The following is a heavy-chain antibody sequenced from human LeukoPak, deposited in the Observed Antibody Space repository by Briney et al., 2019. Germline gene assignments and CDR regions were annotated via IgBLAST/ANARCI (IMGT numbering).Heavy chain of an antibody. D-gene: IGHD3-10*01. J-gene: IGHJ4*02. Sequence: PSETLSLTCAVYGGPFGVYYWSWVRQPPGKGLEWIGYIYYSGSTNYNPALKSRVTISVDTSKNQFSLKLSSVTAADTAVYYCARERTEFYYGSGSYYFDYWGQGTLVTVSS. CDR1: GGPFGVYY. V-gene: IGHV4-59*01. CDR2: IYYSGST. CDR3: ARERTEFYYGSGSYYFDY.